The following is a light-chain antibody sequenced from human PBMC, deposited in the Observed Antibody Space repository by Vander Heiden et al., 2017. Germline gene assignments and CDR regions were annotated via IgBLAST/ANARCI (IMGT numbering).Light chain of an antibody. CDR1: QSVSSSY. V-gene: IGKV3-20*01. J-gene: IGKJ1*01. CDR3: QQYPQA. CDR2: GAA. Sequence: EIVLTQSPGTLSLSPGERATLSCRASQSVSSSYLAGDQQKPGQAPRLLIYGAASRATGITDRVSGSGSGTDFTLTISRLETEDFAVEYGQQYPQAFGQGTKVEIK.